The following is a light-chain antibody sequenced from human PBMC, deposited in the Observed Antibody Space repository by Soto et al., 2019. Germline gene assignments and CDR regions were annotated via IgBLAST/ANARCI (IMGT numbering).Light chain of an antibody. CDR1: SSDVGAYNY. V-gene: IGLV2-14*03. CDR3: ISFTTSVTYV. CDR2: GVS. J-gene: IGLJ1*01. Sequence: QSALTQPASVSGSPGQSITVSCTGTSSDVGAYNYVSWYQQHPGKAPKLIISGVSNRPSGVSNRFSASKSGSTASLTISGLQAEDEADYYCISFTTSVTYVFGTGTKVTVL.